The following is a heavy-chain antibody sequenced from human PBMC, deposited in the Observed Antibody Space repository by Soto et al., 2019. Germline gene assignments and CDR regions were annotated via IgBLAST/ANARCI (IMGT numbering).Heavy chain of an antibody. CDR3: ASDEWCGSD. J-gene: IGHJ4*02. V-gene: IGHV4-4*02. Sequence: QVQLQESGPGLVKPSGTLSLTCAVSSGSISSGNWWSWVRQSPGKGLEWIGEIYHSGSTNYTPSLKSRVTISVDNSKNRFSLKLNSVTAADTAVYSCASDEWCGSDWGQGTLVTVSS. CDR1: SGSISSGNW. CDR2: IYHSGST. D-gene: IGHD2-15*01.